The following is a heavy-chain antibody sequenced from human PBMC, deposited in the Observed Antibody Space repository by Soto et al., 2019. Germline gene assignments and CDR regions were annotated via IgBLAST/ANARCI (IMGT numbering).Heavy chain of an antibody. CDR2: IYYSGST. CDR3: ARTTQGYYFDY. D-gene: IGHD4-17*01. CDR1: GGSISSYY. Sequence: SETLSLTCTVSGGSISSYYWSWIRQPPGKGLEWIGYIYYSGSTNYNPSLKSRVTISVDTSKNQFSLKLSSVTAADTAVYYCARTTQGYYFDYWGQGTLVTVSS. J-gene: IGHJ4*02. V-gene: IGHV4-59*01.